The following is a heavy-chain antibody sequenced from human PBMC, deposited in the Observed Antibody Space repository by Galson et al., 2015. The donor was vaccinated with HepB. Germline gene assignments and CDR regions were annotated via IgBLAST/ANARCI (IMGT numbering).Heavy chain of an antibody. Sequence: SETLSLTCTVSGGSVSSGSYYWSWIRQPPGKGLEWIGYIYYSGSTNYNPSLKSRVTISVDTSKNQFSLKLSSVTAADTAVYYCARSGFEWPIDYWGQGTLVTVSS. CDR2: IYYSGST. CDR1: GGSVSSGSYY. CDR3: ARSGFEWPIDY. V-gene: IGHV4-61*01. D-gene: IGHD3-9*01. J-gene: IGHJ4*02.